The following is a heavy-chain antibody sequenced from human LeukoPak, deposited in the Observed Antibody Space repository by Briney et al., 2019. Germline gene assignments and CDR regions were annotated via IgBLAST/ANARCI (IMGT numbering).Heavy chain of an antibody. CDR2: IYYSGST. CDR1: GGCISSNSYY. V-gene: IGHV4-39*07. D-gene: IGHD6-13*01. J-gene: IGHJ5*02. Sequence: SETLSLTCTVSGGCISSNSYYWGWIRQPPGKGLEWIGSIYYSGSTYYNPSLKSRVTISVDTSKNQFSLKLSSVTAADTAVYYCARGSSSWGWFDPWGQGTLVTVSS. CDR3: ARGSSSWGWFDP.